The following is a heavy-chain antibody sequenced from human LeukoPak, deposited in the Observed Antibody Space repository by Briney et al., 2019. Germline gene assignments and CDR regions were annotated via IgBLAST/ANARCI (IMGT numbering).Heavy chain of an antibody. D-gene: IGHD6-19*01. CDR3: AKDEEYSSGFYYYYYGMDV. Sequence: GGSLRLSCAASGFTFSSYGMHWVRQAPGKGLEWVAVISYDGSNKYYADSVKGRFTISRDNSKNTLYLQMNSLRAEDTAVYYCAKDEEYSSGFYYYYYGMDVWSQGTTVTVSS. CDR2: ISYDGSNK. V-gene: IGHV3-30*18. CDR1: GFTFSSYG. J-gene: IGHJ6*02.